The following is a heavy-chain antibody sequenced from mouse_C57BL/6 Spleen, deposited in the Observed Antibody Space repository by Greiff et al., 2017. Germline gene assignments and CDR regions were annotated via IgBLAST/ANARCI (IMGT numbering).Heavy chain of an antibody. CDR1: GYTFPGYW. Sequence: QVQLQQSGAELMKPGASVKLSCKATGYTFPGYWIEWVKQRPGHGLEWIGEILPGSGSTNYNEKFKGKATFTADTSSNTAYMQLSSLTTEDADIYYRARKGGGRTFAYWGQGTLVTVSA. CDR2: ILPGSGST. CDR3: ARKGGGRTFAY. V-gene: IGHV1-9*01. J-gene: IGHJ3*01.